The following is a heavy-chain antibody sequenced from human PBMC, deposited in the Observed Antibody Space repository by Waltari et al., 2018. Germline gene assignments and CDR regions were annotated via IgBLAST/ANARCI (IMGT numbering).Heavy chain of an antibody. CDR2: IKSQTDGGTS. V-gene: IGHV3-15*01. D-gene: IGHD6-6*01. Sequence: EVQVVEFGGGLVKPGGSLRLPCAASGFTFTNAWMSWVRQAPGKGLEWVGHIKSQTDGGTSHYAAPVKGRFTISRDDSTNRLYLQMNRLKSEDTAVHYCTTTPRRSSSGYWGQGTLVTVSS. J-gene: IGHJ4*02. CDR1: GFTFTNAW. CDR3: TTTPRRSSSGY.